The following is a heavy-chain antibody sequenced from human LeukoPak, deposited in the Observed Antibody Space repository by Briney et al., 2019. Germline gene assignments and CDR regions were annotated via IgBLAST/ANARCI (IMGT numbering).Heavy chain of an antibody. CDR2: INYSGST. CDR3: ARVRSTVTTPSAFDI. V-gene: IGHV4-34*01. CDR1: GGSFSGYY. D-gene: IGHD4-17*01. J-gene: IGHJ3*02. Sequence: PSETLSLTCAVYGGSFSGYYWSWIRQPPGKGLEWIGEINYSGSTNYNPSLKSRVTISVDTSKNQFSLELSSVTAADTAVYYCARVRSTVTTPSAFDIWGQGTMVTVSS.